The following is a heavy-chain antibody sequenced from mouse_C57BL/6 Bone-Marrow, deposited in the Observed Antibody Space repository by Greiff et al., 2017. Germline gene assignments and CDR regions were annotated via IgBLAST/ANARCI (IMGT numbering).Heavy chain of an antibody. CDR2: IYPGDGDT. Sequence: QVQLQQSGPELVKPGASVKISCKASGYAFSSSWMNWVKQRPGKGLEWIGRIYPGDGDTNYNGKFKGKATLTADKSSSTAYMQLSSLTSEDSAVYFCARVGTYYSNYGAMDYWGQGTSVTVSS. CDR3: ARVGTYYSNYGAMDY. V-gene: IGHV1-82*01. J-gene: IGHJ4*01. D-gene: IGHD2-5*01. CDR1: GYAFSSSW.